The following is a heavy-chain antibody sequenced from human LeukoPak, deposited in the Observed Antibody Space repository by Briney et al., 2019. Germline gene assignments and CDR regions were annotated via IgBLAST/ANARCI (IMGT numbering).Heavy chain of an antibody. CDR1: GYTFTDYY. D-gene: IGHD2-8*01. Sequence: AASVKVSCKASGYTFTDYYMHWVRQAPGQGLEWMGWINPNSGVTNYAQNFQGRVTMTRDTSSSTAYMELSRLRSDDTAVYYCARFNLGYCTNGVCFDYWGQGTLVTVSS. J-gene: IGHJ4*02. V-gene: IGHV1-2*02. CDR2: INPNSGVT. CDR3: ARFNLGYCTNGVCFDY.